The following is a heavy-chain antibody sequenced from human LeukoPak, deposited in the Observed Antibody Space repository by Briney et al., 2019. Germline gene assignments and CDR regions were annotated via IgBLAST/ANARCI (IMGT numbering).Heavy chain of an antibody. CDR1: GFTFSSYG. V-gene: IGHV3-30*02. CDR3: TKARDFWTRRFFDY. D-gene: IGHD3/OR15-3a*01. CDR2: IEKDGNTK. J-gene: IGHJ4*02. Sequence: GGSLRLSCAASGFTFSSYGMHWVRQAPGKGLEWVAFIEKDGNTKYYTDSVRGRFAISGDNSKNTLYLQMSSLRTEDTAMFYCTKARDFWTRRFFDYWGQGTLVTVFS.